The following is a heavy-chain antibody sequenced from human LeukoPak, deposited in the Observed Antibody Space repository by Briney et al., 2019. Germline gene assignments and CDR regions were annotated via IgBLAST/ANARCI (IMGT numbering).Heavy chain of an antibody. CDR3: ARGTYYYGSGSYYNY. Sequence: SETLSLTCTVSGGSISSSSYYWGWIRQPPGKGLEWIGSIYYSGSTYYNPSLKSRVTISVDTSKNQFSLKLSSVTAADTAVYYCARGTYYYGSGSYYNYWGQGTLVTVSS. D-gene: IGHD3-10*01. J-gene: IGHJ4*02. V-gene: IGHV4-39*07. CDR1: GGSISSSSYY. CDR2: IYYSGST.